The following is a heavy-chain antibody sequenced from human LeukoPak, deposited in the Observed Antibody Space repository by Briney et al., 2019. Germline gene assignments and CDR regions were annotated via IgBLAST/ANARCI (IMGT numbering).Heavy chain of an antibody. V-gene: IGHV3-20*04. D-gene: IGHD6-19*01. Sequence: GGSLRLSCAASGFTFDDYGMNWVRQAPGKGLEWVSTINWNGGSTGYADSVKGRFTISRDNAKNSLYLQMNSLRAEDTALYYCAKDSSSGWYGNYFDYWGQGTLVTVSS. CDR1: GFTFDDYG. J-gene: IGHJ4*02. CDR2: INWNGGST. CDR3: AKDSSSGWYGNYFDY.